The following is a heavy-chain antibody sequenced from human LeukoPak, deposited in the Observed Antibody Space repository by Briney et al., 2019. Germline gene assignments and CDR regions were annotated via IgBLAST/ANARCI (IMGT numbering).Heavy chain of an antibody. CDR3: ATSKTTAYY. D-gene: IGHD1-14*01. J-gene: IGHJ4*02. V-gene: IGHV3-7*01. CDR2: INEYGTEQ. Sequence: GGSLRLSCAVFGFSFSSDWLTWVRQAPGKGLEWVANINEYGTEQYSLNGRFTVSRDNAKNSLYLQMNNLRAEDTAVYYCATSKTTAYYWGQGTLVTVSS. CDR1: GFSFSSDW.